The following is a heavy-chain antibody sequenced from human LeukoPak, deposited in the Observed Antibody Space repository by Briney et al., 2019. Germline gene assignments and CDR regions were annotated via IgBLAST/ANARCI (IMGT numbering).Heavy chain of an antibody. J-gene: IGHJ4*02. CDR3: ARHKNDILTPVDY. CDR1: GGSISSSSYY. D-gene: IGHD3-9*01. V-gene: IGHV4-39*01. CDR2: IYYSGST. Sequence: SETLSLTCTVSGGSISSSSYYWDWIRQPPGKGLEWIGSIYYSGSTYYNPSLKSRVTTSVDTSKNQFSLKLSSVTAADTAVHYCARHKNDILTPVDYWGQGTLVTVSS.